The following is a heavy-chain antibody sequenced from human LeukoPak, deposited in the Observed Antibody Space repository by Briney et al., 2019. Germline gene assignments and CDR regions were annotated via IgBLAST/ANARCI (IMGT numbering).Heavy chain of an antibody. D-gene: IGHD1-14*01. Sequence: PGGSLRLSCAASVFTLNRYLMSWVRQAPGRGLEWVANIKKDGSEESYLDSVKGRFTVSRDNAKNSLFLQINSLRGEDTAVYYCARSNPNRNALDLWGQGTMVTISS. V-gene: IGHV3-7*01. CDR2: IKKDGSEE. J-gene: IGHJ3*01. CDR3: ARSNPNRNALDL. CDR1: VFTLNRYL.